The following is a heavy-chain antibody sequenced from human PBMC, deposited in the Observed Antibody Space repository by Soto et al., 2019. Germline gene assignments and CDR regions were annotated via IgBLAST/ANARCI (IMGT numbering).Heavy chain of an antibody. V-gene: IGHV3-23*01. D-gene: IGHD3-10*01. J-gene: IGHJ4*02. Sequence: GGSLRLSCAASGFTFSNYAMSWVRQAPGKGLEWVSALSGSGGGTYYADSVMGRFTISRDNSKNTLYLQMNSLRAEDTALYYCARARYGSGSFPYYFDYWGQGTLVTVSS. CDR1: GFTFSNYA. CDR3: ARARYGSGSFPYYFDY. CDR2: LSGSGGGT.